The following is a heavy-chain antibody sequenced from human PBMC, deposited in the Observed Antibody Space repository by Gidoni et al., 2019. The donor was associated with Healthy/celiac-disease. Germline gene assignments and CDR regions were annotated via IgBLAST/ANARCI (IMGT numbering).Heavy chain of an antibody. V-gene: IGHV1-46*03. D-gene: IGHD2-2*01. Sequence: QVQPVHAGAEVKKPGAAVKVSCKASGYTFTSHYMHWVRQAPGQGLEWMGIINPGGGSTSYAQKFQGRVTMTRDTSTSTVYMELSSLRSEDTAVYYCARGALDCSSTSCPHGYYYYYMDVWGKGTTVTVSS. CDR3: ARGALDCSSTSCPHGYYYYYMDV. J-gene: IGHJ6*03. CDR1: GYTFTSHY. CDR2: INPGGGST.